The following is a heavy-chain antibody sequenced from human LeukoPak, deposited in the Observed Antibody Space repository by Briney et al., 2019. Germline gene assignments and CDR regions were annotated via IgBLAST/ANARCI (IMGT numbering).Heavy chain of an antibody. CDR2: ISSSCSTI. J-gene: IGHJ5*02. CDR1: GFTFSSYE. Sequence: GGSLRLSCAASGFTFSSYEMNWVRQAPGKGLEWVSYISSSCSTIYYADSVKVRFTISRDKAKNSLYLQMNILRAEDTAVYYCASTYCSSTSCSTFDPWGQGTLVTVSS. D-gene: IGHD2-2*01. CDR3: ASTYCSSTSCSTFDP. V-gene: IGHV3-48*03.